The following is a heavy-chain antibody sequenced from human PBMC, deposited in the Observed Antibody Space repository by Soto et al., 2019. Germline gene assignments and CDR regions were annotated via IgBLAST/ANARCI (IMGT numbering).Heavy chain of an antibody. CDR3: AALADYYDSSGDY. V-gene: IGHV1-58*01. CDR2: IVVGSGNT. CDR1: GFTFTSSA. Sequence: SVKVSCKASGFTFTSSAVQWVRQARGQRLEWIGWIVVGSGNTNYAQKFQERVTITRDMSTSTAYMELSSLRSEDTAVYYCAALADYYDSSGDYWGQGTLVTVSS. D-gene: IGHD3-22*01. J-gene: IGHJ4*02.